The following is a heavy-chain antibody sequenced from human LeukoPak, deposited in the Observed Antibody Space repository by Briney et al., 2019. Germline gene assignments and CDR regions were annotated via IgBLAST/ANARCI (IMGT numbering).Heavy chain of an antibody. Sequence: GGSLRLSCAASGFTFSTYAMSWVRQAPGKGLEWVANIKQDGSEKYYVDSVKGRFTISRDNAKNSLYLQMNSLRAEDTAVYYCARDYDLSSPMDVWGKGTTVTVSS. CDR2: IKQDGSEK. CDR3: ARDYDLSSPMDV. J-gene: IGHJ6*04. CDR1: GFTFSTYA. V-gene: IGHV3-7*01. D-gene: IGHD3-3*01.